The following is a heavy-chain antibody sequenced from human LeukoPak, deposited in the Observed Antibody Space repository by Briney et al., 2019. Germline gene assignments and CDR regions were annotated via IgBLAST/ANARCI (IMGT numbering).Heavy chain of an antibody. V-gene: IGHV3-30*01. Sequence: GGSLRLSCAASGFTFSSYAMHWVRQAPGKGLEWVAVISYDGSNKYYADSVKGRFTISRDNSKNTLYLQMNSPRAEDTAVYYCARDRHSMDVWGKGTTVTVSS. CDR1: GFTFSSYA. CDR2: ISYDGSNK. CDR3: ARDRHSMDV. J-gene: IGHJ6*03.